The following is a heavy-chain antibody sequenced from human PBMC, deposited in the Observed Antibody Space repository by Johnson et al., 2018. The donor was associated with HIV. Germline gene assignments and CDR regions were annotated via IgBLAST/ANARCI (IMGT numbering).Heavy chain of an antibody. D-gene: IGHD2-2*01. CDR3: ARGTLAAFDI. Sequence: QVQLVESGGGVVQPGKSLRLSCAASGFTFSGYGMHWVRQAPGKGLEWVAIISYDGSKIYYADSVKGRFTISRDNPKNTLYLQINSLRLEDTAVYYCARGTLAAFDIWGQGTMVTVSS. CDR2: ISYDGSKI. CDR1: GFTFSGYG. V-gene: IGHV3-30*03. J-gene: IGHJ3*02.